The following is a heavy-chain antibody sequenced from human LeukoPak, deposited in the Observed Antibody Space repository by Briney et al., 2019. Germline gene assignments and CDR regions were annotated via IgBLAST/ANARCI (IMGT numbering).Heavy chain of an antibody. CDR3: ARELNGAFDP. CDR1: GFTFGDYG. J-gene: IGHJ5*02. D-gene: IGHD3-10*01. Sequence: GGSLRLSCAASGFTFGDYGMSWVRQAPGKGLEWVCGINWNGGSTCYADSVKGRFTISRDNAKNTLHLQMNRLRAEDTAVDYCARELNGAFDPWGQGTLVTVSS. CDR2: INWNGGST. V-gene: IGHV3-20*04.